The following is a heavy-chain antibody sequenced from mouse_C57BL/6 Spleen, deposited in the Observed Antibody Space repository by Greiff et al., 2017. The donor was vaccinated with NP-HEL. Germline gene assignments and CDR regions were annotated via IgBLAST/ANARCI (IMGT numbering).Heavy chain of an antibody. D-gene: IGHD1-1*01. CDR1: GFTFSSYG. CDR3: ARQRYYYGSSLYAMDY. J-gene: IGHJ4*01. V-gene: IGHV5-6*01. Sequence: EVQLVESGGDLVKPGGSLKLSCAASGFTFSSYGMSWVRQTPDKRLEWVATISSGGSYTYYPDSVKGRFTISRDNAKNTLYLQMSSLKSEDTAMYYCARQRYYYGSSLYAMDYWGQGTSVTVSS. CDR2: ISSGGSYT.